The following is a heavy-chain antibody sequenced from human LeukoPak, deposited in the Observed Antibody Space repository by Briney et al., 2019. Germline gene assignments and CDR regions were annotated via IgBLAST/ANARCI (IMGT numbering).Heavy chain of an antibody. CDR3: ARSGYGGNSFDY. CDR1: ESTFTSYD. CDR2: MNPNSGNT. V-gene: IGHV1-8*01. D-gene: IGHD4-23*01. J-gene: IGHJ4*02. Sequence: ASVKASCKPFESTFTSYDINWVGQAPGHGLKWMGWMNPNSGNTGYAQKFQGRVTMTRNTSISTAYMELSSLRSEDTAVYYCARSGYGGNSFDYWGQGTLVTVSS.